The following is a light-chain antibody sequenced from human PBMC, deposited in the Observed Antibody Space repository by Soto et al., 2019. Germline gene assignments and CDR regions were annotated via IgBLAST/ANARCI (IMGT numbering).Light chain of an antibody. CDR2: AAS. CDR1: QGIKND. J-gene: IGKJ1*01. V-gene: IGKV1-6*01. CDR3: LQDYNYPWT. Sequence: AIQMTQSPSSLSASVGDRVTITCRASQGIKNDIGWYKKKPGKAPKLLIYAASNIQSQDPSKFSGSETDKDFTLTISSLQPEDFATYYCLQDYNYPWTFGQGTKVDIK.